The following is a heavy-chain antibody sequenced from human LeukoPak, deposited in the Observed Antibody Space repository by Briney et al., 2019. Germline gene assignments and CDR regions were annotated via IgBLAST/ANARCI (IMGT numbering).Heavy chain of an antibody. CDR1: GFTFSNYW. CDR3: ARAVVVVAATAYYYYGMDV. D-gene: IGHD2-15*01. V-gene: IGHV3-21*01. J-gene: IGHJ6*02. CDR2: ISSSSSYI. Sequence: GGSLRLSCAASGFTFSNYWMSWVRQAPGKGLEWVSSISSSSSYIYYADSVKGRFTISRDNAKNSLYLQMNSLRAEDTAVYYCARAVVVVAATAYYYYGMDVWGQGTTVTVSS.